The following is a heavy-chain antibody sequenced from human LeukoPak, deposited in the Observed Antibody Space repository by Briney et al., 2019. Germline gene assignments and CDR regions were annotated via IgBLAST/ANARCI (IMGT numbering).Heavy chain of an antibody. V-gene: IGHV4-4*07. J-gene: IGHJ4*02. Sequence: PSETLSLTCTVSGGSISSYYWSWIRQPAGKGLEWIGRIHTGGSTNYNPSLKSRVTISVDKSKNQFSLKLSSVTAADTAVYYCARDRYSSGLDYWGQGTLVTVSS. CDR2: IHTGGST. CDR3: ARDRYSSGLDY. D-gene: IGHD6-19*01. CDR1: GGSISSYY.